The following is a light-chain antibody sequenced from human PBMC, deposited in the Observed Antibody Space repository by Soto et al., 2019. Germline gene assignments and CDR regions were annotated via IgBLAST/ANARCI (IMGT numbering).Light chain of an antibody. J-gene: IGKJ1*01. V-gene: IGKV3-15*01. Sequence: EIVLTQSPGTLSLSPGERATLSCRASQSITSNFLAWYQQKPGQAPRLLMYGATTRATGIPVRFSGSGSGTEFTLTISSLQSEDFAVYYCQEYYNWQGTFGQGTKVEIK. CDR2: GAT. CDR3: QEYYNWQGT. CDR1: QSITSN.